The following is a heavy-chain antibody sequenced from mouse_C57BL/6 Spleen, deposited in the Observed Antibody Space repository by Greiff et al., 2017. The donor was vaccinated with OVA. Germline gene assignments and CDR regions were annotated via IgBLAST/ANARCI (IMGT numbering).Heavy chain of an antibody. V-gene: IGHV8-12*01. Sequence: QVTLKVSGPGILQSSQTLSLTCSFSGFSLSTSGMGVSWIRQPSGKGLEWLAHIYWDDDKRYNPSLKSRLTISKDTSRNQVFLKITSVDTADTATYYCARRDGYGWYFDVWGTGTTVTVSS. CDR3: ARRDGYGWYFDV. D-gene: IGHD2-2*01. J-gene: IGHJ1*03. CDR2: IYWDDDK. CDR1: GFSLSTSGMG.